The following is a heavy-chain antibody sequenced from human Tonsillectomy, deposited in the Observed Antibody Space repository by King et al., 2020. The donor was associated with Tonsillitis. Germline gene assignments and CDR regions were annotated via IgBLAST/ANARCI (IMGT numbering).Heavy chain of an antibody. CDR2: INSDGSST. CDR3: AREGGWSPGFDY. V-gene: IGHV3-74*01. D-gene: IGHD6-19*01. Sequence: EVQLVESGGGLVQPGGSLRLSCAASGFTFSSSWMHWVRQAPGKGLVWVSRINSDGSSTSYADSVKGRFTISRDNAKNTLYLQMYSLRAEDTAVFYCAREGGWSPGFDYWGQGTLVTVSS. CDR1: GFTFSSSW. J-gene: IGHJ4*02.